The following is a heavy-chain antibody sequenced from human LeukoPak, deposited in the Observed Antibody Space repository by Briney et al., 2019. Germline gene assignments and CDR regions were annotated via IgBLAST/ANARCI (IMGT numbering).Heavy chain of an antibody. CDR2: ISSSGSTI. CDR1: GFTFSSYE. CDR3: AKGPHGVIAAAGTFDP. D-gene: IGHD6-13*01. V-gene: IGHV3-48*03. J-gene: IGHJ5*02. Sequence: GGSLRLSCAASGFTFSSYEMNWVRQAPGKGLEWVSYISSSGSTIYYADSVKGRFTISRDNSKNTLCLQMNSLRAEDTAVYYCAKGPHGVIAAAGTFDPWGQGTLVTVSS.